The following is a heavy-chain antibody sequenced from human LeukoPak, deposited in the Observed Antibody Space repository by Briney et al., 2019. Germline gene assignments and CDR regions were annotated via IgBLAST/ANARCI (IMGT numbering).Heavy chain of an antibody. D-gene: IGHD2-8*02. Sequence: PGGSLRLSCAASGFTFSSYWMHWVRQAPGKGLVWVSRINNDGSRTSYADSVKGRFTISRDNAKNTLYLQMNSLRAEDTAVYYCARDSADCTGGYCYFVYWGQGTLVTVSS. J-gene: IGHJ4*02. CDR2: INNDGSRT. CDR1: GFTFSSYW. V-gene: IGHV3-74*01. CDR3: ARDSADCTGGYCYFVY.